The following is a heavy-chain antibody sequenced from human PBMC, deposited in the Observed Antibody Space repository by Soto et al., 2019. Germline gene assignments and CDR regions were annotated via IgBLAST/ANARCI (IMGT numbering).Heavy chain of an antibody. CDR2: ISTHNGNT. J-gene: IGHJ3*01. Sequence: QDQLVQSGAEVKKPGASVKVSFKASVFTSSGISWVRQAPGQRLEWLGWISTHNGNTIYAQKFQGRVIMTMDTSTTTVYMELRSLRPDDTAVYLCAREGILGLFDAYDLWGQGTMVNVSS. D-gene: IGHD3-3*01. CDR1: VFTSSG. CDR3: AREGILGLFDAYDL. V-gene: IGHV1-18*04.